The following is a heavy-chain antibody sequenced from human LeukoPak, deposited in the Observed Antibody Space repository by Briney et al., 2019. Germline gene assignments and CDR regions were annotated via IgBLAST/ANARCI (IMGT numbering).Heavy chain of an antibody. V-gene: IGHV1-8*01. D-gene: IGHD5-18*01. CDR3: ARALPRGYSYGYYYYYYMDV. Sequence: ASVKVSCKASGYTFTSYDINWVRQATGQGLEWMGWMNPNSGNTGYAQKFQGRVTMTRNTSISTAYMELSSLRSEDTAVYYCARALPRGYSYGYYYYYYMDVWGKGTTVTISS. J-gene: IGHJ6*03. CDR1: GYTFTSYD. CDR2: MNPNSGNT.